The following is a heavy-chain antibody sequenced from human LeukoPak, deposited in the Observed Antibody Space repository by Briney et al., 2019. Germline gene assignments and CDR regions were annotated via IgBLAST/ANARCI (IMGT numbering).Heavy chain of an antibody. CDR2: IYHSGST. CDR3: AREDYDDSGAWYFDL. J-gene: IGHJ2*01. Sequence: SGTLSLTCAVSGGSISSTNWWSWVRQPPGKGLEWIGEIYHSGSTNYNPSLKSRVTISVDKSKNQFSLKLSSVTAADTAVYYCAREDYDDSGAWYFDLWGRGTLVTVSS. D-gene: IGHD3-3*01. V-gene: IGHV4-4*02. CDR1: GGSISSTNW.